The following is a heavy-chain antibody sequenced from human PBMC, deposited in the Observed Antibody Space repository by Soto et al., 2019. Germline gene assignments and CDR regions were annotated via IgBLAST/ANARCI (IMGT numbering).Heavy chain of an antibody. J-gene: IGHJ6*02. CDR3: ARVGDIVVVPAAQFFGYYYYGMDV. V-gene: IGHV3-21*01. CDR2: ISSSSSYI. Sequence: GGSLRLSCAASGFTFSSYSMNWVRQAPGKGLEWVSSISSSSSYIYYADSVKGRFTISRDNAKNSLYLQMNSLRAEDTAVYYCARVGDIVVVPAAQFFGYYYYGMDVWGQGTTVTVSS. CDR1: GFTFSSYS. D-gene: IGHD2-2*01.